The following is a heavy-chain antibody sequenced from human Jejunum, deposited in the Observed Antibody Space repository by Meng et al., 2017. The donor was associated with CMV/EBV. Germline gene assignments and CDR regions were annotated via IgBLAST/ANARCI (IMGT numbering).Heavy chain of an antibody. D-gene: IGHD6-13*01. V-gene: IGHV1-69*04. CDR3: AREFRSSFL. J-gene: IGHJ4*02. CDR2: IIPMIGIG. CDR1: GGTFSHNP. Sequence: SCKTSGGTFSHNPMSWVRQAPGQGLEWVGRIIPMIGIGDYAQKFQGRVTITADRSTNTAYMELSSLTFEDTAVYYCAREFRSSFLWGQGTLVTVSS.